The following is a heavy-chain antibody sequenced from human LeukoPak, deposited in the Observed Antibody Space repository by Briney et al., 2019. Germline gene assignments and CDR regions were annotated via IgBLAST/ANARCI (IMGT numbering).Heavy chain of an antibody. CDR1: GGSISSYY. D-gene: IGHD5-18*01. CDR2: IDTSGST. V-gene: IGHV4-4*07. J-gene: IGHJ5*02. CDR3: ARAASAMVDLNWFDP. Sequence: SETLSLTCTISGGSISSYYWSWIRQPAGKGLEWIGRIDTSGSTNYNPSLKSRVTISVDKSKNQFSLKLSSVTAADTAVYYYARAASAMVDLNWFDPWGQGTLVTVSS.